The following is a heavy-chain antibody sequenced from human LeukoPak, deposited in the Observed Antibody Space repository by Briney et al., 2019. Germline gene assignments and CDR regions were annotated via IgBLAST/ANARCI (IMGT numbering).Heavy chain of an antibody. J-gene: IGHJ4*02. CDR3: ARGDGNGYTSATLRLHWFDY. D-gene: IGHD5-24*01. V-gene: IGHV4-59*01. CDR1: GGSIRSYY. CDR2: IYYSGST. Sequence: SETLSLTCTVSGGSIRSYYWSWIRQPPGKGLEWIGYIYYSGSTKYNSSLKSRVTISVDTSKNQFSLKLSSVTAADTAVYYCARGDGNGYTSATLRLHWFDYWGQGTLVTVSS.